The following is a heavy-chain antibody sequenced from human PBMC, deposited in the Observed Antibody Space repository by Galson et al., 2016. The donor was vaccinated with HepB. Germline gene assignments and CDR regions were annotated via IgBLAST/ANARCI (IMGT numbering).Heavy chain of an antibody. Sequence: QSGAEVKKPGESLKISCKGSGYRFSNHWIGWVRQMPGKGLEWMGNIYPGDSDTRYSPSFQGQVTISADKSISTAYLQWSSLRASDSALYYCARRDNYDASGYVDYWGQGTLVTVSS. CDR2: IYPGDSDT. CDR3: ARRDNYDASGYVDY. D-gene: IGHD3-22*01. V-gene: IGHV5-51*01. J-gene: IGHJ4*02. CDR1: GYRFSNHW.